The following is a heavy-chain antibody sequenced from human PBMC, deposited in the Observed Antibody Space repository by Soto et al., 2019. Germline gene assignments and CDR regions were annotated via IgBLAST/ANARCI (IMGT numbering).Heavy chain of an antibody. J-gene: IGHJ4*02. CDR1: GGSISSYY. V-gene: IGHV4-59*01. CDR3: ARIGYCSVCSCYDEPYYFDY. Sequence: PSETLSLTCTVSGGSISSYYWSWIRQPPGKGLEWIGYIYYSGSTNYNPSLKSRVTISVDTSRNQFSLKLSSVTAADTAVYYCARIGYCSVCSCYDEPYYFDYCGQRTLVPVSS. D-gene: IGHD2-15*01. CDR2: IYYSGST.